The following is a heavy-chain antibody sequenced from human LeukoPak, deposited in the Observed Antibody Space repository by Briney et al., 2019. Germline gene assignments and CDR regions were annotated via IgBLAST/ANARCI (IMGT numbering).Heavy chain of an antibody. CDR1: GFTFSSYS. CDR2: ISSSSSYI. V-gene: IGHV3-21*01. Sequence: GGSLRLSCAASGFTFSSYSMNWVRQAPGKGLEWVSSISSSSSYIYYADSVKGRFTISRDNSKNSMYLQMNSLRAEGTAVYYCARVGPYYDSSGYLFDYWGQGTLVTVSS. D-gene: IGHD3-22*01. CDR3: ARVGPYYDSSGYLFDY. J-gene: IGHJ4*02.